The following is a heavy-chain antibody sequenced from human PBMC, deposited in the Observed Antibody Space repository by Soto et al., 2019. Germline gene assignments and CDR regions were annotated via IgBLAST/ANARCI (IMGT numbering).Heavy chain of an antibody. CDR1: GGTFSSYA. CDR2: IIPIFGTA. Sequence: GASVKVSCKASGGTFSSYAISWVRQAPGQGLEWMGGIIPIFGTANYAQKFQGRVTITADESTSTAYMELSSLRSEDTAVYYCARGGNFEELYYYYYMDVWGKGTTVTVSS. D-gene: IGHD3-9*01. CDR3: ARGGNFEELYYYYYMDV. J-gene: IGHJ6*03. V-gene: IGHV1-69*13.